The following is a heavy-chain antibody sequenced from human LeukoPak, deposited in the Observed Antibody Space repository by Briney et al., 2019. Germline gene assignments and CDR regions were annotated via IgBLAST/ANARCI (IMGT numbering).Heavy chain of an antibody. J-gene: IGHJ4*02. V-gene: IGHV1-8*01. CDR1: GYTFTSYD. CDR3: ARSDPRMARRRAASDY. Sequence: GASVKVSCKASGYTFTSYDINWVRQATGQGLEWMGWMNPNSGNTGYAQKFQGRVTMTRNTSISTAYMELSSVRSEDTAVYYCARSDPRMARRRAASDYWGQGTLVTVSS. CDR2: MNPNSGNT. D-gene: IGHD5-24*01.